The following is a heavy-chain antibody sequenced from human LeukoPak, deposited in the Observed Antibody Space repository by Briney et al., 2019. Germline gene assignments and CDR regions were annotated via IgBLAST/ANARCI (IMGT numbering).Heavy chain of an antibody. J-gene: IGHJ4*02. V-gene: IGHV4-38-2*02. Sequence: PSETLSLTCTVSGYSISSGYYWGWIRQPPGKGLEWIGSIYYSGSTYYNPSLKSRVTISVDTSKNQFSLKLSSVTAADTAVYYCARVGSNYYDSSGVIDYWGQGTLVTVSS. CDR2: IYYSGST. CDR3: ARVGSNYYDSSGVIDY. D-gene: IGHD3-22*01. CDR1: GYSISSGYY.